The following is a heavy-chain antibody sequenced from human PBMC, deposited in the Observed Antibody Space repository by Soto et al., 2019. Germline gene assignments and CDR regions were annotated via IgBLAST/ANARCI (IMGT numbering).Heavy chain of an antibody. D-gene: IGHD3-22*01. V-gene: IGHV3-72*01. CDR3: VRATYFYDSSGYTRCLDS. J-gene: IGHJ4*02. Sequence: SLGLWCSSSGVPGSYHYIGWARRAAGECLAWVGRSRDKPQGYSTAYAPSVKGRFTTSRDESKNSAYLQMNSLKTEDTAVYYCVRATYFYDSSGYTRCLDSWGQGALVTVSS. CDR2: SRDKPQGYST. CDR1: GVPGSYHY.